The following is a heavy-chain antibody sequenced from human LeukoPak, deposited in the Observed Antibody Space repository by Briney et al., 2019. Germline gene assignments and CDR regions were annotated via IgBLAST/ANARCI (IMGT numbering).Heavy chain of an antibody. CDR3: ARTAGKRFDY. Sequence: ASVKVSCKASGYTFISYYIHWVRQAPGQGPEWMGIINPSGGSTTYAQKFQDRVTMTRDTSTSTVYMELSSLRSEDTAVYYCARTAGKRFDYWGQGTLVTVSS. V-gene: IGHV1-46*01. D-gene: IGHD6-13*01. CDR1: GYTFISYY. CDR2: INPSGGST. J-gene: IGHJ4*02.